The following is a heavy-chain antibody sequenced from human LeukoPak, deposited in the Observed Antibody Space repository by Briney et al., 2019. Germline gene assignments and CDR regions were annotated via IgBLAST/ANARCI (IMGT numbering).Heavy chain of an antibody. CDR3: AREYYYDSSGYAEGA. Sequence: PSETLSLTCAVYGGSFSGYYWSRIRQPPGKGLEWIGEINHSGSTNYNPSLKSRVTISVDTSKNQFSLKLSSVTAADTAVYYCAREYYYDSSGYAEGAWGQGTLVTVSS. D-gene: IGHD3-22*01. CDR1: GGSFSGYY. V-gene: IGHV4-34*01. J-gene: IGHJ5*02. CDR2: INHSGST.